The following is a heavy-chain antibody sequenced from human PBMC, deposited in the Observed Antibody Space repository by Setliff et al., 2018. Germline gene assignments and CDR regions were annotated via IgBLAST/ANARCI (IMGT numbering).Heavy chain of an antibody. Sequence: SVKVSCKASGGTLSSYAITWVRQAPGQGLEWMGGIIPIFGTAKYAQKFQGRVTITADQSTRTAYMVLSSLRSEDTAVYYCAIPSSGNFYFDYWGQGTLVTVSS. D-gene: IGHD1-26*01. CDR2: IIPIFGTA. V-gene: IGHV1-69*13. CDR1: GGTLSSYA. CDR3: AIPSSGNFYFDY. J-gene: IGHJ4*02.